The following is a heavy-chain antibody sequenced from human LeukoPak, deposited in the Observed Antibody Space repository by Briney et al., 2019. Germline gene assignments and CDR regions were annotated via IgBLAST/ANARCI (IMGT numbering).Heavy chain of an antibody. CDR1: GGTFSSYT. V-gene: IGHV1-69*02. J-gene: IGHJ5*02. Sequence: SVKVSCKASGGTFSSYTISWVRQAPGKGLEWMGRIIPILGIANYAQKFQGRVTITADKSTSTAYMELSSLRSEDTAVYYCARGSSGWTYNWLDPWGQGTLVTVSS. D-gene: IGHD6-19*01. CDR2: IIPILGIA. CDR3: ARGSSGWTYNWLDP.